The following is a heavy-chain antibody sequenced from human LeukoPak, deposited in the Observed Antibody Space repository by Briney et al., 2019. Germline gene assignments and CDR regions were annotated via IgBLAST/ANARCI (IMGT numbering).Heavy chain of an antibody. CDR1: GFTFSSSA. V-gene: IGHV3-23*01. CDR2: ISGSGGST. CDR3: AKDRVAVAVFWDY. D-gene: IGHD6-19*01. J-gene: IGHJ4*02. Sequence: GGSLRLSCAASGFTFSSSAMSWVRQVPGKGLEWVSAISGSGGSTYYADSVKGRFTISRDNSKNTLYLQMNSLRAEDTAVYYCAKDRVAVAVFWDYWGQGTLVTVSS.